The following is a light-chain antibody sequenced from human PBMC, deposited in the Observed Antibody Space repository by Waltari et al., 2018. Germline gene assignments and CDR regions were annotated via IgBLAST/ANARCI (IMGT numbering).Light chain of an antibody. CDR1: ALPKQS. CDR2: KDS. V-gene: IGLV3-25*03. CDR3: QSADSSGTYWV. J-gene: IGLJ3*02. Sequence: SYELTQPPSVSVSPGQTARITCPGDALPKQSAYWYQQKPGQAPVLVIYKDSERPSGIHERFSGSSSGTTVTFTISGVQAEDEADYYCQSADSSGTYWVFGGGTKLTVL.